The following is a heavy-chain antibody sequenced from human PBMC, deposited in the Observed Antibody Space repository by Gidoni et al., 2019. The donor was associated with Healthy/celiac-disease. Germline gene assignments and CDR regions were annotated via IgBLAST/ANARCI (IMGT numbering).Heavy chain of an antibody. V-gene: IGHV3-30*18. Sequence: QVQLVESGGGVVQPGRSLRLSCAASGFSFRTYGMHWVSQAPGKGLEWVAVISYDGSNKYYADSVKGRFTISRDNPKNTLYLQMNSLRAEDTAVYYCAKGLNYYDSSGYPRPDYWGQGTLVTVSS. CDR1: GFSFRTYG. D-gene: IGHD3-22*01. J-gene: IGHJ4*02. CDR2: ISYDGSNK. CDR3: AKGLNYYDSSGYPRPDY.